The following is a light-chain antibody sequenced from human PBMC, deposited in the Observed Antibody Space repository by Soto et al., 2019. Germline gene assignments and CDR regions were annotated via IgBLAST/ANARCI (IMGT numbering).Light chain of an antibody. J-gene: IGLJ2*01. CDR3: XSYTSSSTFVV. V-gene: IGLV2-14*01. CDR1: SSDVGGYNY. Sequence: QSALTQPXSVSGSPGQSITISCTGTSSDVGGYNYVSWYQQHPGKAPKLMIYDVSNRPSGVSNRFSGSKSGXXAXXXISGXXXXDEADYYCXSYTSSSTFVVFGGGTXLTVL. CDR2: DVS.